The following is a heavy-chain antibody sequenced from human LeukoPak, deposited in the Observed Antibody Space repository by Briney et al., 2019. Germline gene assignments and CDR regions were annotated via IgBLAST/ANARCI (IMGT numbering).Heavy chain of an antibody. Sequence: ASVKVSCKASGYTFTDYYMHWVRQAPGQGLEWMGWINPNSGGTNYAQKFQGRVTMTRDTSISTAYMELSRLRSDDTAVYYCVRARAYGSGNWFDPWGRGTLVTVSS. V-gene: IGHV1-2*02. CDR1: GYTFTDYY. D-gene: IGHD3-10*01. CDR3: VRARAYGSGNWFDP. CDR2: INPNSGGT. J-gene: IGHJ5*02.